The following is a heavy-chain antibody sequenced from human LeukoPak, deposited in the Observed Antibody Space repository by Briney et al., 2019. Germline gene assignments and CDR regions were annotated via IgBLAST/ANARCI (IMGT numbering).Heavy chain of an antibody. J-gene: IGHJ4*02. CDR2: LKDETDGATT. V-gene: IGHV3-15*05. Sequence: PGGSLRLSCVASGLTFTNAWMNWVRHAARKGRVYVGRLKDETDGATTDYAEPVKARFPISRDDSRHTLYLQLNSLKPEDTAVYYCTTDMFDFWSGYYPFDYWGQGTLVTVSS. D-gene: IGHD3-3*01. CDR3: TTDMFDFWSGYYPFDY. CDR1: GLTFTNAW.